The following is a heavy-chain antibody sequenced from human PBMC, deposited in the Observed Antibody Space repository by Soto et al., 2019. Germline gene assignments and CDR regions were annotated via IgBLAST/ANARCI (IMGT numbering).Heavy chain of an antibody. CDR3: AKGRRPHQTYNFDY. V-gene: IGHV3-30*18. J-gene: IGHJ4*02. CDR2: ISYDGSNK. CDR1: GFTFSSYG. D-gene: IGHD5-18*01. Sequence: QVQLVESGGGVVQPGRSLRLSCAASGFTFSSYGMHWVRQAPGKGLEWVAVISYDGSNKYYADSVKGRFTISRDNSKNTLYRQMNSLRAEDTAVYYCAKGRRPHQTYNFDYWGQGTLVTVAS.